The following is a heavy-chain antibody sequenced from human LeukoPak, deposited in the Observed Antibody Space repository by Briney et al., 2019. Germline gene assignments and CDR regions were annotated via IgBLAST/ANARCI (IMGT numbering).Heavy chain of an antibody. J-gene: IGHJ6*02. CDR2: VAFDGSNE. CDR1: GFTFSNYG. D-gene: IGHD4-17*01. CDR3: ARVGAAVTTSSFYYGMGV. Sequence: GRSLRLSCAASGFTFSNYGMHWVRQGPGKGLEWVAVVAFDGSNEYYADSVKGRFTISRDNSKNTLYLQMNSLRAEDTAVYYCARVGAAVTTSSFYYGMGVWGQGTTVTVSS. V-gene: IGHV3-33*05.